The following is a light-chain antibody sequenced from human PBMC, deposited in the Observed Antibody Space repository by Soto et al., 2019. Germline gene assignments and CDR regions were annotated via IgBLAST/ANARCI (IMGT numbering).Light chain of an antibody. V-gene: IGKV1-33*01. CDR3: QQYENLPT. J-gene: IGKJ5*01. CDR1: QDINNY. CDR2: DAS. Sequence: DIQMTQSPSSLSASVGDRVTITCQASQDINNYLNWYQQKPGRAPKLLIYDASNLEAGVPSRFRGSGSGTDIIFTISRLQPEDSATYYCQQYENLPTFGQGTRMEIK.